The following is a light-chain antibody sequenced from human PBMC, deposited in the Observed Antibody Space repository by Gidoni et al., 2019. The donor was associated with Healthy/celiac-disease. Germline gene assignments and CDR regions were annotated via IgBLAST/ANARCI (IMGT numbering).Light chain of an antibody. CDR3: QQLNSYPVFT. V-gene: IGKV1-9*01. CDR1: QGISSY. Sequence: DIQFTQSPSFLSASVGDRVTITCRASQGISSYLAWYQQKPGKAPKLLIYAASTLQSGVPSRFSGSGSGTEFTLTISRLQPEDCATYYCQQLNSYPVFTFGPGTKVDIK. J-gene: IGKJ3*01. CDR2: AAS.